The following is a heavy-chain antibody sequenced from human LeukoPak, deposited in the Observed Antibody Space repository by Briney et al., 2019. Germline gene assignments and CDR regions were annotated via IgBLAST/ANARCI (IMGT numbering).Heavy chain of an antibody. CDR3: ARGYGYSYGQSDY. J-gene: IGHJ4*02. CDR2: ISGNGGST. Sequence: PGGSLRLSCAASGFTFSSYAMSWVRQAPGKGLEWVSAISGNGGSTYYADSVKGRFTISRDNAKNSLYLQMNSLRAEDTAVYYCARGYGYSYGQSDYWGQGTLVTVSS. V-gene: IGHV3-23*01. CDR1: GFTFSSYA. D-gene: IGHD5-18*01.